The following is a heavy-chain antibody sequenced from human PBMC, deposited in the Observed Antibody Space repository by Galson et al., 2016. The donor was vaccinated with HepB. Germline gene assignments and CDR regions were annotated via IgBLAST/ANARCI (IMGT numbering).Heavy chain of an antibody. CDR3: ARALPMYFYDNDHSFPGYFDY. CDR1: GGSISSHY. J-gene: IGHJ4*02. D-gene: IGHD3-22*01. V-gene: IGHV4-59*11. Sequence: ETLSLTCTVSGGSISSHYWSWVRQPPGKGLEWIGYISYSGSTNYNPSLKSRITISLDTSKDNFFLKLSSVNAADAAVYYCARALPMYFYDNDHSFPGYFDYWGQGTLVTVSS. CDR2: ISYSGST.